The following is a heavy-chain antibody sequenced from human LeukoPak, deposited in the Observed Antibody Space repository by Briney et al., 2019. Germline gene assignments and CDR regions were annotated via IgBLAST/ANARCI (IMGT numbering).Heavy chain of an antibody. J-gene: IGHJ4*02. Sequence: GGSLRLSCAASGFSFSNSDMHWVRQTPGKGLEYVSAISGDGVRTYYANSVKGRFTISRDSPRNTLHLQMGSLRVEDMAVYYCTRFSGGTYDFWGEGILVTVSA. CDR3: TRFSGGTYDF. V-gene: IGHV3-64*01. CDR2: ISGDGVRT. D-gene: IGHD6-25*01. CDR1: GFSFSNSD.